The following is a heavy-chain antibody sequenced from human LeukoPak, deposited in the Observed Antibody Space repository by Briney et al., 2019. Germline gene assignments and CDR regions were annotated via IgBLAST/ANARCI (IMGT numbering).Heavy chain of an antibody. J-gene: IGHJ4*01. D-gene: IGHD1-26*01. CDR1: GYTFSNYG. CDR3: ARDVGEWEPRKY. Sequence: ASVKVSCKASGYTFSNYGIMWVRQAPGEVLVWMGCISAWTGKTKYIEIDPGRVSRTTDSSRNTAYMEMRRLKPDDTAVDYCARDVGEWEPRKYWGQGTQIIGSS. CDR2: ISAWTGKT. V-gene: IGHV1-18*01.